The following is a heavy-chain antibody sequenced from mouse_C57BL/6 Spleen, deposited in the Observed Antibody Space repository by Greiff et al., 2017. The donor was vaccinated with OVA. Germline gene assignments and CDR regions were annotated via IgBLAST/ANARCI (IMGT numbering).Heavy chain of an antibody. J-gene: IGHJ3*01. CDR2: INPNDGTT. V-gene: IGHV1-39*01. D-gene: IGHD2-1*01. CDR1: GYSFTDYY. Sequence: EVKLVESGPELVKPGASVKISCKASGYSFTDYYMNWVKQRHGKSLEWLGVINPNDGTTSYNQKFKGKATLTVDKSSSTAYMQLNSLTSEDSAVYYGARGPGYGNYVREFAYWGQGTLVTVSA. CDR3: ARGPGYGNYVREFAY.